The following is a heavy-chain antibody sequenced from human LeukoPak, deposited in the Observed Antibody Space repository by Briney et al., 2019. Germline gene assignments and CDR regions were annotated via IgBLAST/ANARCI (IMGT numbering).Heavy chain of an antibody. Sequence: GGSLRLSCAASGFTFSSYSMNWVRQAPGKGLEWVSSISSSSSYIYYADSVKGRFTISRDNAKNSLYLKMNSLRAEDTAVYYCARVDYYDSSVTNWFDPWGEGTLVTVSS. CDR1: GFTFSSYS. J-gene: IGHJ5*02. V-gene: IGHV3-21*01. CDR3: ARVDYYDSSVTNWFDP. D-gene: IGHD3-22*01. CDR2: ISSSSSYI.